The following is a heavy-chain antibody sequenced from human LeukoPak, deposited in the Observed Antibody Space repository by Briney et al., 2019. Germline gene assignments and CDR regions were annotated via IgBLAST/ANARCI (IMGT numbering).Heavy chain of an antibody. D-gene: IGHD3-16*01. CDR2: IKDDGSEI. CDR3: VRRGNRWGDY. J-gene: IGHJ4*02. CDR1: GFTFSDCW. V-gene: IGHV3-7*01. Sequence: GGSLRLSCEATGFTFSDCWMSWIRQTPGKGLEWVANIKDDGSEIYYVDSVKGRFTISRDNAKNSLYLQMNSLRAEDTALYYCVRRGNRWGDYWGQGTLVTVSS.